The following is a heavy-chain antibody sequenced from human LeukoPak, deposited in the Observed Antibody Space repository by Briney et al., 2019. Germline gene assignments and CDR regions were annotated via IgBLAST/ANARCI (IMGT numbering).Heavy chain of an antibody. CDR2: ISSSGSTI. D-gene: IGHD3-10*01. CDR1: GFSFSDYY. V-gene: IGHV3-11*04. CDR3: ARSKSYGSGSYQIYWWFDP. J-gene: IGHJ5*02. Sequence: GGSLRLSCAASGFSFSDYYMSWIRQAPGKGLEWVSYISSSGSTIYYADSVKGRFTISRDNAKNSLYLQMNSLRAEDTAVYYCARSKSYGSGSYQIYWWFDPWGQGTLVTVSS.